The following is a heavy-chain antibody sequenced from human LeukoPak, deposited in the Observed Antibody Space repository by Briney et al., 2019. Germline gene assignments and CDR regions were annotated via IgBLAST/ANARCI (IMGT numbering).Heavy chain of an antibody. D-gene: IGHD3-22*01. CDR1: GFTVSSNY. CDR2: IYSGGST. V-gene: IGHV3-53*01. Sequence: PAGSLRLSCAASGFTVSSNYMSWVRQAPGKGLEWVSVIYSGGSTYYADSVKGRFTISRDNSKNTLYLQMNSLRAEDTAVYYCARDDSSGYFDYWGQGTLVTVSS. CDR3: ARDDSSGYFDY. J-gene: IGHJ4*02.